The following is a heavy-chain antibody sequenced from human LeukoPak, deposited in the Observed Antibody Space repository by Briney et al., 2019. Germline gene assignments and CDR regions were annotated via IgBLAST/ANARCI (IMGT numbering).Heavy chain of an antibody. J-gene: IGHJ4*02. D-gene: IGHD1-14*01. CDR3: ARGSPEEFDY. Sequence: PGGSLRLSCAASGFTFSNYAMNWVRQAPGKGLEFVSGISSNGAGTYYANSVKGRFTISRDNSKNTLYLQMGSLTTDDTAVYYCARGSPEEFDYWGQGTLVIVSS. CDR1: GFTFSNYA. CDR2: ISSNGAGT. V-gene: IGHV3-64*01.